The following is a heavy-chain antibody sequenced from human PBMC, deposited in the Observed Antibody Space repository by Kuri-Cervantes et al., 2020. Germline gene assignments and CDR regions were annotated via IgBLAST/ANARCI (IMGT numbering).Heavy chain of an antibody. J-gene: IGHJ4*02. D-gene: IGHD3-10*01. V-gene: IGHV3-43D*04. Sequence: GESLKISCAASGFTFDDYAMHWVRQAPGKGLEWVSLISWDGGSTYYADSVKGRFTISRDNAKNSLYLQMNSLRAEDTAVYYCARDPYVSGNDYWGQGTLVTVSS. CDR1: GFTFDDYA. CDR2: ISWDGGST. CDR3: ARDPYVSGNDY.